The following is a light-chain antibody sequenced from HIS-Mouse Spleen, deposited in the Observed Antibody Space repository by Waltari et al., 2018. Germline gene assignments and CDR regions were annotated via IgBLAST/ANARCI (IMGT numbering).Light chain of an antibody. CDR3: YSTDSSGNHYV. V-gene: IGLV3-10*01. Sequence: SYELTQPPSVSVSPGQTARITCSGDALPKKYPSWYQKKSGQAPVLVIYEDSKRPTGIPERFSGSSSGTMATLTISGAQVEDEADYYCYSTDSSGNHYVFGTGTKVTVL. CDR2: EDS. CDR1: ALPKKY. J-gene: IGLJ1*01.